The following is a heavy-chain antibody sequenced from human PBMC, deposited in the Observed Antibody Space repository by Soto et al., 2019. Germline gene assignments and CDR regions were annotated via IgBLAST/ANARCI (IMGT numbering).Heavy chain of an antibody. CDR2: IYYTGST. D-gene: IGHD3-22*01. Sequence: SETLSLTCTVSGGSVNTAPYHWSWIRQSPRNGLEWIGNIYYTGSTNYNPSFESRVAISLDTSNNQFSLRLTSLTAADTAVYFCARDHHSYYDTSGYYPYFDFWGQGTLVTVS. J-gene: IGHJ4*02. V-gene: IGHV4-61*01. CDR1: GGSVNTAPYH. CDR3: ARDHHSYYDTSGYYPYFDF.